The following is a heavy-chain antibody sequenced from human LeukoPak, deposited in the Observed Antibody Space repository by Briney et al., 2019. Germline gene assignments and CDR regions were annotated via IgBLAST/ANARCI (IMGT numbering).Heavy chain of an antibody. D-gene: IGHD3-16*01. Sequence: GGSLRLSCAASGLTFSSYWMSWVRQAPGKGLEWVANIKKDGSEKYYVDSVKGRFTISRDNSKNTLYLQMNSLRAEDTAVYYCATPQGDFWGQGTLVTVSS. CDR1: GLTFSSYW. V-gene: IGHV3-7*03. J-gene: IGHJ4*02. CDR3: ATPQGDF. CDR2: IKKDGSEK.